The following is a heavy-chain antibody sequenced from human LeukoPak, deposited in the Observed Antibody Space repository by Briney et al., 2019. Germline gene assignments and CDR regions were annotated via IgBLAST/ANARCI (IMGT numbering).Heavy chain of an antibody. D-gene: IGHD6-19*01. V-gene: IGHV3-7*01. CDR3: AREESICSSGWYPIPS. J-gene: IGHJ5*02. Sequence: PGGSLRLSCAASGFTFSSYWMSWVRQAPGKGLEWVANIKQDGSEKYYVDSVKGRFTISRDNAKNSLYLQMNSLRAEDTAVYYCAREESICSSGWYPIPSWGQGTLVTVSS. CDR2: IKQDGSEK. CDR1: GFTFSSYW.